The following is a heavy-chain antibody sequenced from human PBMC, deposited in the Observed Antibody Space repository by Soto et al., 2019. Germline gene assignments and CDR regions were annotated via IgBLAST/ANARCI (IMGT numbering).Heavy chain of an antibody. CDR2: ISGSGGST. CDR3: AKDHVDGYYYDSSGYVKFDY. V-gene: IGHV3-23*01. CDR1: GFTFSSYA. D-gene: IGHD3-22*01. J-gene: IGHJ4*02. Sequence: GGSLRLSCAASGFTFSSYAMSWVRQAPGKGLEWVSAISGSGGSTYYADSVKGRFTISRDNSKNTLYLQMNSLRAEDTAVYYCAKDHVDGYYYDSSGYVKFDYWGQGTLVTVSS.